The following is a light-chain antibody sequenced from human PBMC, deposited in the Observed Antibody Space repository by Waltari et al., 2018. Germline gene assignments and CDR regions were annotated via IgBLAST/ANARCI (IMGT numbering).Light chain of an antibody. J-gene: IGKJ4*01. CDR3: QQRRNWPRT. CDR2: DAS. V-gene: IGKV3-11*01. CDR1: QSVGTY. Sequence: RTSQSVGTYLAWYQQRPGQCPRLLIYDASYRATGIPARFSGSGSETDFTLTISSLQPEDFAVYYCQQRRNWPRTFGGGTRVEI.